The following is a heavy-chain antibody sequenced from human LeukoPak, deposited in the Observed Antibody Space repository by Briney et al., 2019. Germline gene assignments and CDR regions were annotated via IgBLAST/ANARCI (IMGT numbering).Heavy chain of an antibody. CDR2: IKPDGSEE. V-gene: IGHV3-7*05. CDR1: GFTFSNYW. Sequence: GGSLRLSCAASGFTFSNYWMTWVRQAPGKGLEWVANIKPDGSEEYYVDSVKGRFTISRDNAKNSLYLLMNSLRSDDTAVYYCASLGGDILTGYQIDYWGQGTLVTVSS. CDR3: ASLGGDILTGYQIDY. D-gene: IGHD3-9*01. J-gene: IGHJ4*02.